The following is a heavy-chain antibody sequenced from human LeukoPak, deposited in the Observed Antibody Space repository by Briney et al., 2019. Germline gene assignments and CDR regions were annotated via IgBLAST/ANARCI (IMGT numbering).Heavy chain of an antibody. D-gene: IGHD5-12*01. CDR1: GFTFRSYS. V-gene: IGHV3-48*01. CDR2: ISSSSSPTTI. J-gene: IGHJ4*02. Sequence: GGSLRLSCAASGFTFRSYSMHWVRQAPGKGLEWVSYISSSSSPTTISYANSVKGRFTISRDNAKNSLFLQMISLRAEDTAVYYCARESLDIVANYFDYWGQGTLVTVSS. CDR3: ARESLDIVANYFDY.